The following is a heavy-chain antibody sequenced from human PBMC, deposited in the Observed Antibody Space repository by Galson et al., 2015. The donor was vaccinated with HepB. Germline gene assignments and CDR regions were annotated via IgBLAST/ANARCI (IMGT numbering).Heavy chain of an antibody. D-gene: IGHD2-21*01. V-gene: IGHV3-11*06. CDR3: ARDRRPRCGTTCGLTFDS. Sequence: SLRLSCAASGFTFSNYYMAWIRQAPGKGLEWVSYISNSGDYTNYADSVKGRFTISRDNAKSSLFLQIKSLRGEDTAVYYCARDRRPRCGTTCGLTFDSWGQGTLGTVSS. CDR1: GFTFSNYY. J-gene: IGHJ4*02. CDR2: ISNSGDYT.